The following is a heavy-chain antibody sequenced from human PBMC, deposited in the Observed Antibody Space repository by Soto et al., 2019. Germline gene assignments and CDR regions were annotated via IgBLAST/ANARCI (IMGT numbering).Heavy chain of an antibody. CDR3: VRRNTGSYPFSFDL. CDR1: GYSFTNYW. J-gene: IGHJ4*02. V-gene: IGHV5-51*01. D-gene: IGHD1-26*01. Sequence: GESLKISCKAYGYSFTNYWIGWVRQMPGTGLEWMGIIYPGDSATKYSPSFQGQVTISVDKSISTAYLQWSTLRASEKGLYYCVRRNTGSYPFSFDLWGQGTLVTVSS. CDR2: IYPGDSAT.